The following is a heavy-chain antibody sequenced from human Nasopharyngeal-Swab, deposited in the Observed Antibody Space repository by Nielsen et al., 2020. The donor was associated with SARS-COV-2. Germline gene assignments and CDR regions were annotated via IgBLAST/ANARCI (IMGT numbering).Heavy chain of an antibody. V-gene: IGHV3-23*01. CDR1: GFTFSSYS. CDR3: AEDSSGWHGWFDP. D-gene: IGHD6-19*01. J-gene: IGHJ5*02. Sequence: GESLKISCAASGFTFSSYSMSWVRQAPGKGLEWVSAISGSGGSTYYADSVKGRFTISRDNSKNTLYLQMNSLRAEDTAVYYCAEDSSGWHGWFDPWGQGTLVTVSS. CDR2: ISGSGGST.